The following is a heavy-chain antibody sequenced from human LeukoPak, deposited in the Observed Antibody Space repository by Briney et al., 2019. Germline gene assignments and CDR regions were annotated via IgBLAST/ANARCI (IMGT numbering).Heavy chain of an antibody. D-gene: IGHD3-16*01. Sequence: GGSLRLSCAVSGFTIGSYWLYWVCQAPGKGLEWVASIKQDGSEKLYGDSVRGRFTVSRYNARNSLYLHMNTLRAEDTALYYCARTGEDYADNGGFGGFDTWGGATLVTVSS. CDR2: IKQDGSEK. CDR3: ARTGEDYADNGGFGGFDT. CDR1: GFTIGSYW. J-gene: IGHJ5*02. V-gene: IGHV3-7*01.